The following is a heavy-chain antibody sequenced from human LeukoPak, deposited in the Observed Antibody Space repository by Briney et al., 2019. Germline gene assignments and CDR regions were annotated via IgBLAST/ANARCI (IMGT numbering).Heavy chain of an antibody. J-gene: IGHJ3*01. D-gene: IGHD3-22*01. V-gene: IGHV4-4*07. Sequence: SETLSLTCTVSGGSISSYYWSWIRQPAGKGLEWIGRIYTSGSTNYDPSLKSRVTISVDTSKNQFSLKLTSVTAADTAVYYRARGGHYYDSSPNAFDVWGQGTMVTISS. CDR3: ARGGHYYDSSPNAFDV. CDR1: GGSISSYY. CDR2: IYTSGST.